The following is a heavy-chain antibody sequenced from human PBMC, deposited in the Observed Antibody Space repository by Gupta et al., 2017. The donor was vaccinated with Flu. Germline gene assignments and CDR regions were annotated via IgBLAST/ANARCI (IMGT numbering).Heavy chain of an antibody. J-gene: IGHJ4*02. Sequence: SGKASGYTFTDYYIHWVRQAPGQGLEWMGWINPNSGATNYAQNVKDWVTMTRDTAIRTAYMDLARRRSDDTAVYYCATMGAKTLDNWGKGTLVAVS. CDR3: ATMGAKTLDN. V-gene: IGHV1-2*04. D-gene: IGHD1-26*01. CDR1: GYTFTDYY. CDR2: INPNSGAT.